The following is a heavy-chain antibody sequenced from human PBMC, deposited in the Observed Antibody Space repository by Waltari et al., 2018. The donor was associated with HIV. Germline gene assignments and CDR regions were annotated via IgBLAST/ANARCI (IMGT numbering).Heavy chain of an antibody. V-gene: IGHV3-33*01. D-gene: IGHD6-13*01. Sequence: QVQLVESGGGVVQPGRSLRLSCATSGFTLSSYGMHWVRQAPGKGREWVTVIWYDGSKKYYADSVKGRFTISRDNSKNTLYLQMNSLRSEDTAVYYCARKYSSSWGAPFDYWGQGTLVTVSS. CDR1: GFTLSSYG. CDR2: IWYDGSKK. CDR3: ARKYSSSWGAPFDY. J-gene: IGHJ4*02.